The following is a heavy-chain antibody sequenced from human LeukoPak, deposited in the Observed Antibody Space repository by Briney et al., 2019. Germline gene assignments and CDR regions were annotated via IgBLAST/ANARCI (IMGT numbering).Heavy chain of an antibody. CDR1: GSTFPNYW. Sequence: GESLKISCKGSGSTFPNYWIAWVRQMPGKGLEWMGIIYLGDSDTRYSPSFQGQVTISADKSISTAYLQWSSLKASDTAMYYCARPQERGYSSPLNFEYWGQGTLVTVSS. CDR3: ARPQERGYSSPLNFEY. D-gene: IGHD3-22*01. CDR2: IYLGDSDT. V-gene: IGHV5-51*01. J-gene: IGHJ4*02.